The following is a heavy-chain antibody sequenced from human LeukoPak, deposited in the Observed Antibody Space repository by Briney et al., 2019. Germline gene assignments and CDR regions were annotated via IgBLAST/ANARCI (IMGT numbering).Heavy chain of an antibody. J-gene: IGHJ4*02. CDR3: ARGEGYCSSTSCYLFDY. CDR2: INPNSGGT. D-gene: IGHD2-2*01. CDR1: GYTFTGYY. V-gene: IGHV1-2*02. Sequence: ASVKVSCKASGYTFTGYYMHWVRQAPGQGLEWMGWINPNSGGTNYAQKFQGMVTMTRDTSISTAYMELSRLRSDDTAVYYCARGEGYCSSTSCYLFDYWGQGTLVTVSS.